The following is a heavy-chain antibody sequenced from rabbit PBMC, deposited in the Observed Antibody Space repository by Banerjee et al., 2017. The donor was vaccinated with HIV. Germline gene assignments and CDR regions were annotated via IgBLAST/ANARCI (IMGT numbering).Heavy chain of an antibody. Sequence: QEQLEESGGDLVKPEGSLTLTCTASGFSFSNSYYMCWVRQAPGKGLEWIACIYTGGSGSTYYATWAKGRFTISGTSSTTVTLQMTNLTAADTATYFCARGTYGHAGYAPNLWGQGTLVTVS. D-gene: IGHD6-1*01. CDR3: ARGTYGHAGYAPNL. CDR2: IYTGGSGST. J-gene: IGHJ4*01. CDR1: GFSFSNSYY. V-gene: IGHV1S45*01.